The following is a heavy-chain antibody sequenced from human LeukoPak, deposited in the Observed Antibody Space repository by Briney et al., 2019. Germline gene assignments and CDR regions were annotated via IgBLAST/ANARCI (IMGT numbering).Heavy chain of an antibody. J-gene: IGHJ4*02. V-gene: IGHV1-69*04. CDR3: ARDFSYGPSDY. Sequence: GASVKVSCKASGGTFSSYAISWVRQAPGQGLEWMGRIIPILGIANYAQKFQGRVTITADKSTSTAYMELSSRRSEDTAVYYCARDFSYGPSDYWGQGTLVTVSS. CDR2: IIPILGIA. D-gene: IGHD1-26*01. CDR1: GGTFSSYA.